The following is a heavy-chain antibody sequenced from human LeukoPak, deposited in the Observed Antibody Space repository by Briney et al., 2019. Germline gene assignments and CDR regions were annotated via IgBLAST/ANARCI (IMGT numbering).Heavy chain of an antibody. CDR2: FDPEDGET. Sequence: ASVKVSCKVSGYTLTELSMHWVRQAPGKGLEWMGGFDPEDGETIYAQKFQGRVTMTEDTSTDTAYMELSSLRSEDTAEYYCATDIRYFDPPYGMDVWGQGTTVTVSS. J-gene: IGHJ6*02. CDR1: GYTLTELS. D-gene: IGHD3-9*01. V-gene: IGHV1-24*01. CDR3: ATDIRYFDPPYGMDV.